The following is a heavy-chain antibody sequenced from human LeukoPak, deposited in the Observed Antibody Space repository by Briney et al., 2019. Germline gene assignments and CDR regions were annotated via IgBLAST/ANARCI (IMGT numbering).Heavy chain of an antibody. CDR1: GGSISSYY. J-gene: IGHJ5*02. D-gene: IGHD2-15*01. CDR3: ASECSGGSCYGWFDP. Sequence: SETLSLTCTVSGGSISSYYWSWIRQPAGKGLEWIGRIYTSGSTNYDPSLKSRVTLSVDTSKNQFSLKLTSVTAADTAVYYCASECSGGSCYGWFDPWGQGLLVTVSS. CDR2: IYTSGST. V-gene: IGHV4-4*07.